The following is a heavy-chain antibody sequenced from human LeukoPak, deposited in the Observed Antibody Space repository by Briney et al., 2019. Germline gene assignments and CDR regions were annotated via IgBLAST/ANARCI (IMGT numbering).Heavy chain of an antibody. CDR2: INTNTGNP. V-gene: IGHV7-4-1*02. Sequence: VASVKVSCKASGYTFTSYAMNWVRQAPGQGLEWMGWINTNTGNPTYAQGFTGRFVFSLDTSVSTAYLQISSLKAEDTAVYYCARDGKSSGWYYYYYYYMDVWGKGTTVTVSS. D-gene: IGHD6-19*01. CDR1: GYTFTSYA. J-gene: IGHJ6*03. CDR3: ARDGKSSGWYYYYYYYMDV.